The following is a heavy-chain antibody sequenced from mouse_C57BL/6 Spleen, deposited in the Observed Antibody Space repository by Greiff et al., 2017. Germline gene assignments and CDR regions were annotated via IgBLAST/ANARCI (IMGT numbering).Heavy chain of an antibody. J-gene: IGHJ4*01. CDR3: TALYGYDPFDYAMDY. CDR1: GFTFSNYW. Sequence: EVQLQESGGGLVQPGGSMKLSCVASGFTFSNYWMYWVRQSPEKGLEWVAQIRLKSDNYATHYAESVKGRFTISRDDSKSSVYLQMNNLRAEDTEIYYCTALYGYDPFDYAMDYWGQGTSVTVSS. D-gene: IGHD2-2*01. V-gene: IGHV6-3*01. CDR2: IRLKSDNYAT.